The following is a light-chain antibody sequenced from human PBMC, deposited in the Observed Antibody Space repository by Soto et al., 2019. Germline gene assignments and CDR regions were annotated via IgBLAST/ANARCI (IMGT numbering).Light chain of an antibody. CDR1: QTVARN. Sequence: EIMMTQSPATLSVSPGERATLSCRASQTVARNLAWYQQKPGQAPRLLIHGASTRATGVSARFSGSGSGTEFTLTIRSLQSEDFAVYYCQQYHNWPPQYTFGQGTTLQIK. CDR2: GAS. J-gene: IGKJ2*01. V-gene: IGKV3-15*01. CDR3: QQYHNWPPQYT.